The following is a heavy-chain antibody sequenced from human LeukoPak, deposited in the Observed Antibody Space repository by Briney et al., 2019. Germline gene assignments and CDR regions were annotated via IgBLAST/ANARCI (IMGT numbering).Heavy chain of an antibody. CDR3: ARHVKQLEPKGIDY. J-gene: IGHJ4*02. CDR2: INHSGST. CDR1: GGSISSSSYY. Sequence: PSETLSLTCTVSGGSISSSSYYWGWIRQPPGKGLEWIGEINHSGSTNYNPSLKSRVTISVDTSKNQFSLKLSSVTAADTAVYYCARHVKQLEPKGIDYWGQGTLVTVSS. D-gene: IGHD6-13*01. V-gene: IGHV4-39*01.